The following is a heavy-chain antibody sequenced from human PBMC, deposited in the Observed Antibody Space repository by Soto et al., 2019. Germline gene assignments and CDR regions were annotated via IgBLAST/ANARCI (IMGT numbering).Heavy chain of an antibody. D-gene: IGHD3-9*01. V-gene: IGHV3-33*01. CDR3: AREKNYDILTGYYIVHYYYGMDV. Sequence: QVQLVESGGGVVQPGRSLRLSCAASGFTFSSYGMHWVRQAPGKGLEWVAVIWYDGSNKYYADSVKGRFTISRDNSKNTLYLQMNSLRAEDTAVYYCAREKNYDILTGYYIVHYYYGMDVWGQGTMVTVSS. CDR1: GFTFSSYG. J-gene: IGHJ6*02. CDR2: IWYDGSNK.